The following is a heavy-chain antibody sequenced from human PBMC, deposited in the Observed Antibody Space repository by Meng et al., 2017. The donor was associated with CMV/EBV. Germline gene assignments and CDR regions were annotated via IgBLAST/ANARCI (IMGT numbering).Heavy chain of an antibody. V-gene: IGHV2-5*01. J-gene: IGHJ4*02. CDR2: NFWNDDK. Sequence: QITLKESGPTLVKPTQTLTPTCTFSGFSLSTSGLGVAWIRQSPGKALEWLALNFWNDDKRYSPSLRSRLTITKDTSKNQVVLTMTNIDPVDTATYYCAHHPFYYDSISFDYWGQGTLVTVSS. CDR1: GFSLSTSGLG. D-gene: IGHD3-22*01. CDR3: AHHPFYYDSISFDY.